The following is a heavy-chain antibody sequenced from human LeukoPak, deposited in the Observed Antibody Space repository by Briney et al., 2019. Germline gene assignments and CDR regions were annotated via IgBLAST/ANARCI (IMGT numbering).Heavy chain of an antibody. CDR2: INPNSGGT. CDR3: ARDRPLDADDYYGFYYFDY. CDR1: GYTFTGYY. J-gene: IGHJ4*02. D-gene: IGHD3-10*01. Sequence: VASVKVSCKASGYTFTGYYMHWVRQAPGQGLEWMGWINPNSGGTNHAQKFQGRVTMTRDTSISTAYMELSRLRPDDTAVYYCARDRPLDADDYYGFYYFDYWGQGTLVTVSS. V-gene: IGHV1-2*02.